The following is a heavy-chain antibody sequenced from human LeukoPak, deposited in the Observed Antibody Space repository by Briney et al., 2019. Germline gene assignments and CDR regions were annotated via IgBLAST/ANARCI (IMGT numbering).Heavy chain of an antibody. J-gene: IGHJ6*03. CDR2: INWNGGST. CDR1: GFTFDDYG. V-gene: IGHV3-20*04. D-gene: IGHD3-10*01. Sequence: PGGSLRLSCAASGFTFDDYGMSWVRQAPGKGLEWVSGINWNGGSTGYADSVKGRFTISRDNAKNSLYLQMNSLRAEDTALYYCARALTPLYGSGSYYNNYYYYYMDVWGKGTTVTVSS. CDR3: ARALTPLYGSGSYYNNYYYYYMDV.